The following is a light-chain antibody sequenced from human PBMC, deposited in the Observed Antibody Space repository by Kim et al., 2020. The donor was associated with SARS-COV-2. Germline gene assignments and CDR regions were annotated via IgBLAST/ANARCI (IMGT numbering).Light chain of an antibody. Sequence: AAGKLTWILSSGHSSSAIAWHQQQPEKGPRYLMKLNSDGSHRKGDGIPDRFSGSSSGAERYLTISSLQSEDEADYYCQTWGTGIRVFGGGTQLTVL. J-gene: IGLJ2*01. V-gene: IGLV4-69*01. CDR1: SGHSSSA. CDR3: QTWGTGIRV. CDR2: LNSDGSH.